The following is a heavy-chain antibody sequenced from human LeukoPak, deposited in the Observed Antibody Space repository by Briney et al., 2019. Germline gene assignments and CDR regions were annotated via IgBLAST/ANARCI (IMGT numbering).Heavy chain of an antibody. CDR1: GYSISSGYY. V-gene: IGHV4-38-2*02. CDR3: ARVKYRSSWYEGDWFDP. D-gene: IGHD6-13*01. J-gene: IGHJ5*02. CDR2: IYHSGST. Sequence: SETLSLTCTVSGYSISSGYYWGWIRQPPGKGLEWIGSIYHSGSTYYNPSLKSRVTISVDTSKNQFSLKLSSVTAADTAVYYCARVKYRSSWYEGDWFDPWGQGTLVTVSS.